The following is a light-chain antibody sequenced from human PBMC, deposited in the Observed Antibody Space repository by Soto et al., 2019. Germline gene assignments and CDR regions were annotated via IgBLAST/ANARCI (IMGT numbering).Light chain of an antibody. CDR2: SNN. Sequence: QSVLTQPPSVSGTPGQRVTISCSGSTSSIGSNYVFWYQQLPGTAPKLLIYSNNQRPSGVPDRFSGSKSGTSASLAISGLRSEDEADYFCKSYAGSNTYVFGSGTKLTVL. CDR1: TSSIGSNY. CDR3: KSYAGSNTYV. V-gene: IGLV1-47*02. J-gene: IGLJ1*01.